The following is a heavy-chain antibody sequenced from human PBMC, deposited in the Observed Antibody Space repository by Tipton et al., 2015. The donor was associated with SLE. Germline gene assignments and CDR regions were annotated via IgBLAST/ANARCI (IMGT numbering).Heavy chain of an antibody. CDR2: IYHSGST. CDR3: ARDGDGGSGSYDAFDI. V-gene: IGHV4-38-2*02. Sequence: TLSLTCAVSGYSISSGYYWGWIRQPPGKGLEWIGSIYHSGSTHYNPSLRSRVTISVDTSKNQFSLKLSSVTAADTAVYYCARDGDGGSGSYDAFDIWGQGTMVTVSS. CDR1: GYSISSGYY. J-gene: IGHJ3*02. D-gene: IGHD3-10*01.